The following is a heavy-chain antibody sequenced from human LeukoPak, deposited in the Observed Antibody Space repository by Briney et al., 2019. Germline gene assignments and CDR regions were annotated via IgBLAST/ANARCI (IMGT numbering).Heavy chain of an antibody. Sequence: SVKVSCKASGGTFSSYAISWVRQAPGQGLEWMGRIIPIFGIANYAQKFQGRVTITADKSTSTAYMELSSLRSEDTAVYYCARSGDWGFDYWGQGTLVTVSS. CDR2: IIPIFGIA. V-gene: IGHV1-69*04. D-gene: IGHD3/OR15-3a*01. CDR3: ARSGDWGFDY. J-gene: IGHJ4*02. CDR1: GGTFSSYA.